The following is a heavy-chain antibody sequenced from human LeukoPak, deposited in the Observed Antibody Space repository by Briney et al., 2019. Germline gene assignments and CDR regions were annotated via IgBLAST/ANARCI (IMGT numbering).Heavy chain of an antibody. CDR2: ISGSGGST. CDR3: AKDARDVFNYYGSSGYPDDAFDI. J-gene: IGHJ3*02. Sequence: PGGSLRLSCAASGFTFGSYAMSWVRQAPGKGLEWVSAISGSGGSTYYADSVKGRFTISRDNSKNTLYLQMNSLRAEDTAVYYCAKDARDVFNYYGSSGYPDDAFDIWGQGTMVTVSS. D-gene: IGHD3-22*01. V-gene: IGHV3-23*01. CDR1: GFTFGSYA.